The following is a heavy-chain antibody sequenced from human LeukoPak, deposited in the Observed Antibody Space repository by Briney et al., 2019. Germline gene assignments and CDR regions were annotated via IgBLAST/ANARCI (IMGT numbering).Heavy chain of an antibody. CDR1: GGSFSGYY. D-gene: IGHD1-26*01. CDR3: ARHIDPGIVGATDFDY. CDR2: INHSGST. J-gene: IGHJ4*02. V-gene: IGHV4-34*01. Sequence: SETLSLTCAVYGGSFSGYYWSWIRQPPGKGLEWIGEINHSGSTNYNPSLKSRVTISVDTSKNQFSLKLSSVTAADTAVYYCARHIDPGIVGATDFDYWGQGTLVTVSS.